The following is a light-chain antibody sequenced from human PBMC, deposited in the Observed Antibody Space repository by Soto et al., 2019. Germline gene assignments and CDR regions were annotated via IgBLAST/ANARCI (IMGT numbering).Light chain of an antibody. CDR2: NND. CDR1: SSNIGTNS. J-gene: IGLJ1*01. CDR3: AVWDYSLNGFYV. Sequence: QSVLTQPPSASGTPGQRVTISCSGGSSNIGTNSVNWYQQLPGRAPKLLIYNNDLRPSGVPDRFSGSKSGTSASLAISGLQSEDEADYYCAVWDYSLNGFYVFGIGTKLTVL. V-gene: IGLV1-44*01.